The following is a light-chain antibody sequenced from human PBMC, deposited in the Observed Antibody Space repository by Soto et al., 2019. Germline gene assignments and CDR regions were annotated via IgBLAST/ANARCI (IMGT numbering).Light chain of an antibody. CDR1: QSVSSN. J-gene: IGKJ1*01. V-gene: IGKV3-15*01. CDR2: GAS. Sequence: EIVMTQSPATLSVSPGERATLSCRASQSVSSNLAWYQQKPGQAPRLLIYGASTRATGIPARFSGSGSGTEFTLTISSLQSEDFAVYYCHQRKSWPRTFGQGTKVDIK. CDR3: HQRKSWPRT.